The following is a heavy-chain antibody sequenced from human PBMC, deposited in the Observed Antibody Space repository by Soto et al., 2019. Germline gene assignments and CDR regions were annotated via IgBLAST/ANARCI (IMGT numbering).Heavy chain of an antibody. CDR1: GYTFNTYD. V-gene: IGHV1-8*01. CDR2: MNPNTGST. J-gene: IGHJ4*02. Sequence: QVQLVQSGAEVKKPGASVKVSCKASGYTFNTYDIEWVRLATGQGLEWMGSMNPNTGSTDYAQKFQGRVTMTMTTSISTAYLELSSLRSDDTAICYCARTMGGIAAAGSDFWGQGTLVTVSA. CDR3: ARTMGGIAAAGSDF. D-gene: IGHD6-13*01.